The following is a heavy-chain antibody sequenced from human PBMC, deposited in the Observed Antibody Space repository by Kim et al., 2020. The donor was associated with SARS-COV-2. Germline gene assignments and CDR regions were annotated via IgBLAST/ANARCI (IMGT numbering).Heavy chain of an antibody. J-gene: IGHJ4*02. CDR3: ARGGLVVPAAHDY. V-gene: IGHV4-34*01. D-gene: IGHD2-2*01. CDR1: GGSFSGYY. Sequence: SETLSLTCAVYGGSFSGYYWSWIRQPPGKGLEWIGEINHSGSTNYNPSLKSRVTISVDTSKNQFSLKLSSVTAADTAVYYCARGGLVVPAAHDYWGQGTLVTVSS. CDR2: INHSGST.